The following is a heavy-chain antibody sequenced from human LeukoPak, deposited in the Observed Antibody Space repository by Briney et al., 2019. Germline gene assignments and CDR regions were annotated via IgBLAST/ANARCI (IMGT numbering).Heavy chain of an antibody. D-gene: IGHD2-15*01. J-gene: IGHJ5*02. V-gene: IGHV1-69*13. Sequence: GASVKVSCKASGGTFSSYAISWVRQAPGQGLEWMGGIIPIFGTANHEQKFQGRVTITADESTSTAYMELSSLRSEDTAVYYCARGSILGYCSGGSCYSLPKYNWFDPWGQGTLVTVSS. CDR3: ARGSILGYCSGGSCYSLPKYNWFDP. CDR2: IIPIFGTA. CDR1: GGTFSSYA.